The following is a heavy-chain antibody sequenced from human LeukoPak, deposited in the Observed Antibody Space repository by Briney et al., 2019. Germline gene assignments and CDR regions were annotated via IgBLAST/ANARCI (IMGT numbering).Heavy chain of an antibody. V-gene: IGHV4-34*01. CDR1: GGTFSGYY. Sequence: SETLSLTCAVYGGTFSGYYWSWIRQPPGKGLEWIGEINHSGSTNYNPSLKSRVTISVDTSKNQFSLKLSSVTAADTAVYYCARYYYYMDVWGKGTTVTVSS. CDR2: INHSGST. J-gene: IGHJ6*03. CDR3: ARYYYYMDV.